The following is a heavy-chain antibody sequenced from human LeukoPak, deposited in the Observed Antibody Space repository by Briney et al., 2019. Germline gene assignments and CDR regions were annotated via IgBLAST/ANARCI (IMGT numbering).Heavy chain of an antibody. CDR3: ARDARSSGVDV. V-gene: IGHV4-31*03. Sequence: SETLSLTCTVSGXSISSGGYYWSWIRQHPGKGLEWIGYIYYSGSTYYNPSLKSRVTISVDTSKNQFSLKLSSVTAADTAVYYCARDARSSGVDVWGQGTTVTVSS. CDR1: GXSISSGGYY. CDR2: IYYSGST. J-gene: IGHJ6*02.